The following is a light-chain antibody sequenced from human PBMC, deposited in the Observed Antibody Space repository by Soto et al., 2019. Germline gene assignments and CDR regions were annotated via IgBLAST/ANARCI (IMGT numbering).Light chain of an antibody. Sequence: EIVLTQSPGTLSLSPGDRATLSCRASQSVRSSYLAWYQQKPGQAPRLLIYGASNRATGIPDRFSGSGSATDFTLTISRLEPEDFAVYFCQQSGSSPLTFGGGTKVDIK. CDR3: QQSGSSPLT. CDR2: GAS. V-gene: IGKV3-20*01. J-gene: IGKJ4*01. CDR1: QSVRSSY.